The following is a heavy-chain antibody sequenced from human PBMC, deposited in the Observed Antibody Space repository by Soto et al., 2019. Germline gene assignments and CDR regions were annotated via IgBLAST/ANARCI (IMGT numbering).Heavy chain of an antibody. CDR1: GFTFSSYW. Sequence: GGSLRLSCAASGFTFSSYWTSWVRQAPGKGLEWVANIKQDGSEKYYVDSVKGRFTISRDNAKNSLYLQMNILRAEDTAVYYCARDEAGFFYYYYGMDVWGQGTTVTVSS. CDR2: IKQDGSEK. V-gene: IGHV3-7*05. D-gene: IGHD3-3*01. J-gene: IGHJ6*02. CDR3: ARDEAGFFYYYYGMDV.